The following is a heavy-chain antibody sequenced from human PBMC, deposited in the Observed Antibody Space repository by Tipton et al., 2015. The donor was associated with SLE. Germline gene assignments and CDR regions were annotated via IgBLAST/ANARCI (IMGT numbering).Heavy chain of an antibody. V-gene: IGHV1-8*01. D-gene: IGHD6-13*01. CDR1: GYTFTSYD. CDR3: ARREGSSLGGFDY. CDR2: MNPNSGNT. J-gene: IGHJ4*02. Sequence: QSGAEVKKPGASVKVSCKASGYTFTSYDINWVRQATGQGLEWMGWMNPNSGNTGYAQKFQGRVTMTRNTSISTAYLQWSSLKASDTAMYYCARREGSSLGGFDYWGQGTLVTVSS.